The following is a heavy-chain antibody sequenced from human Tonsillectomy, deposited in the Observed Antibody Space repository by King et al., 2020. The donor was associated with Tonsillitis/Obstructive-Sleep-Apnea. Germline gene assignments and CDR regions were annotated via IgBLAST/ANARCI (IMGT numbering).Heavy chain of an antibody. J-gene: IGHJ4*02. CDR2: IYSSGST. Sequence: VQLQESGPGLVKPSQTLSLTCTVSGGSITSGVNYWSWIRQHPGKGLEWIGYIYSSGSTYYNPSLKGRPTISVDTSKKQFSLKLSSVSAADTAVYYCARGNXGXYXXXXXXQGILVTVSS. V-gene: IGHV4-31*03. CDR3: ARGNXGXYXXXX. CDR1: GGSITSGVNY.